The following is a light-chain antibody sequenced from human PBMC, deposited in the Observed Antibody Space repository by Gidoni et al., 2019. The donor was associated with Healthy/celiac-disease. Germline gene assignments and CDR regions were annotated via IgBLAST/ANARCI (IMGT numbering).Light chain of an antibody. V-gene: IGKV3-15*01. CDR1: QSVSST. CDR2: GAS. Sequence: EIVMTQSPATLSVSPGERATLSCRASQSVSSTLAWYQQKPGQAPRLLLYGASTRATGIPARFSGSGSGTEFTLTISSLQSEDFAVYYCQQYNNWPRTFXXXTKVEIK. CDR3: QQYNNWPRT. J-gene: IGKJ1*01.